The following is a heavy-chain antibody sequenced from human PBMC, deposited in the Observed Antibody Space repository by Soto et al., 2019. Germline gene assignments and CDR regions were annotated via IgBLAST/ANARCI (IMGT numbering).Heavy chain of an antibody. V-gene: IGHV1-3*01. Sequence: ASVKVSCKASGYTFTVYYMHWVRQAPGQRLEWMGWINPNSGYTKYSQNFQGRVTITRDTSATTAYMELSSLRSEDTAIYYCARGGHSANWNLFDYWGQGTLVTVSS. D-gene: IGHD1-1*01. CDR3: ARGGHSANWNLFDY. CDR2: INPNSGYT. CDR1: GYTFTVYY. J-gene: IGHJ4*02.